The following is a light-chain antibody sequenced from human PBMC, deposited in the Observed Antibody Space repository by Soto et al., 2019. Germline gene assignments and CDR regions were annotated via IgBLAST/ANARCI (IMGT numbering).Light chain of an antibody. CDR3: AAWDDSLNGVV. Sequence: QSVLTQPPSASGTTGETIAISCSGGSSNIGSHTVNWYQQLPGTAPRLLIYSNTQRPSGVPDRFSGSKSGTSASLAISGLQSEYEGDYYCAAWDDSLNGVVFCGGTKVTVL. V-gene: IGLV1-44*01. CDR2: SNT. CDR1: SSNIGSHT. J-gene: IGLJ2*01.